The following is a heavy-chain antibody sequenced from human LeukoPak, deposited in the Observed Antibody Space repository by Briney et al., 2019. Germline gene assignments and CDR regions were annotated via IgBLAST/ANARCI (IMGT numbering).Heavy chain of an antibody. V-gene: IGHV3-23*01. CDR2: ISGSGANI. CDR1: GFTLSSYA. J-gene: IGHJ4*02. D-gene: IGHD2/OR15-2a*01. CDR3: AKDSPYGGSFYYIDY. Sequence: GGSLRLSCAVSGFTLSSYAMSWVRQAPGKGLEWVSGISGSGANIYYADSVKGRFTISRDNFKSTLYLQMNSLRAEDTAVYYCAKDSPYGGSFYYIDYWGQGTLVTVSS.